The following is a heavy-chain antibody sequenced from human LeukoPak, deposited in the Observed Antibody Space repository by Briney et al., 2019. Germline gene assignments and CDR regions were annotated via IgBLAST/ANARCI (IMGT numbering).Heavy chain of an antibody. CDR2: ISGSGGST. Sequence: GGSLRLSCAASGFTFSSYAMSWVRQAPGKGLEWASAISGSGGSTYYADSVKGRFTISRDNSENTLYLQMNSLRAEDTAVYYCARAAAGSFDYWGQGTLVTVSS. V-gene: IGHV3-23*01. J-gene: IGHJ4*02. CDR1: GFTFSSYA. D-gene: IGHD6-13*01. CDR3: ARAAAGSFDY.